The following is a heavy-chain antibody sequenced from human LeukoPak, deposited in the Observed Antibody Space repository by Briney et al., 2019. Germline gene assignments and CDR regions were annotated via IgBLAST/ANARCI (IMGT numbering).Heavy chain of an antibody. CDR2: FDPEDGET. CDR3: ATKRRYCSSTSCYAYIDY. J-gene: IGHJ4*02. Sequence: ASVKVSCKVSGYTLTELSKHWVRQAPGKGLEWMGGFDPEDGETIYAQKFQGRVTMTEDTSTDTAYMELSSLRSEDTAVYYCATKRRYCSSTSCYAYIDYWGQGTLVTVSS. D-gene: IGHD2-2*01. CDR1: GYTLTELS. V-gene: IGHV1-24*01.